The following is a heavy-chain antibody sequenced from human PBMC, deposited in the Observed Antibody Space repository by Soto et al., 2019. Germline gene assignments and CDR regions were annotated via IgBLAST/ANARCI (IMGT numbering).Heavy chain of an antibody. V-gene: IGHV4-59*01. Sequence: SETLSLTCTVSGGSISSYYWSWIRQPPGKGLEWIGYIYYSGSTNYNPSLKSRVTISVDTSMNQFSLKLSSVTAADTAVYYCARRYGASFDYWGQGTLVTVSS. CDR1: GGSISSYY. CDR2: IYYSGST. CDR3: ARRYGASFDY. J-gene: IGHJ4*02. D-gene: IGHD4-17*01.